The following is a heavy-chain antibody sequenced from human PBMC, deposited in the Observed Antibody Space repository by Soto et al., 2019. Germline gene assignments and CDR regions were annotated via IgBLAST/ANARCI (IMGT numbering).Heavy chain of an antibody. Sequence: SETLSLTCAAYGGSFSGYYWSWIRQPPGKGLEWIGEINHSGSTNYNPSLKSRVTISVDTSKNQFSLKLSSVTAADTAVYYCARAQRRVERYSSGSIAYWGQGTLVTVSS. V-gene: IGHV4-34*01. CDR1: GGSFSGYY. J-gene: IGHJ4*02. CDR2: INHSGST. D-gene: IGHD6-19*01. CDR3: ARAQRRVERYSSGSIAY.